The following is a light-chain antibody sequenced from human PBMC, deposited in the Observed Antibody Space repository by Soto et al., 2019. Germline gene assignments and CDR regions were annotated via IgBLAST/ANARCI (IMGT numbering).Light chain of an antibody. CDR1: HSVTRY. J-gene: IGKJ5*01. Sequence: EIVLTQSPGTLSLSPGEISTLSCRASHSVTRYVAWYQQKPGQAPRLLISDASGRATGIPERFSGSGSETDFSLTINRMEPEDFAVYYCQQRSNCLFGHGTRLEIK. CDR2: DAS. CDR3: QQRSNCL. V-gene: IGKV3-11*01.